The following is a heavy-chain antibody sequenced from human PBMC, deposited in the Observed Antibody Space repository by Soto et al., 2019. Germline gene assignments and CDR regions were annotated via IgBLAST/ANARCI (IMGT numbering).Heavy chain of an antibody. V-gene: IGHV4-4*02. J-gene: IGHJ4*02. Sequence: SETLSLTCAVSGGSISSSNWWSWVRQPPGKGLEWIGEVYHSGSTNYNPSLKSRVTISVDKSKNQFSLKLSSVTAADTAVYYCARAGLMRDYFDYWGQGTLVTVSS. CDR3: ARAGLMRDYFDY. CDR2: VYHSGST. D-gene: IGHD3-16*01. CDR1: GGSISSSNW.